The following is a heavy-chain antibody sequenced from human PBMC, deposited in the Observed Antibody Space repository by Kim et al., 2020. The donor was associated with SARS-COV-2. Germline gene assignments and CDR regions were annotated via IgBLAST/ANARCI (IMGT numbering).Heavy chain of an antibody. CDR3: TRDQDGMDVWCYGMDV. J-gene: IGHJ6*01. D-gene: IGHD2-8*02. Sequence: GGSLRLSCAASGFTFSSYWMSWVRQAPGMGLEWVANIKQDGSEKYYVDSVKGRFTISRDNAKNSLYLQMNRLRAEDTAVYYCTRDQDGMDVWCYGMDVWGQGTTVTVAT. CDR1: GFTFSSYW. CDR2: IKQDGSEK. V-gene: IGHV3-7*01.